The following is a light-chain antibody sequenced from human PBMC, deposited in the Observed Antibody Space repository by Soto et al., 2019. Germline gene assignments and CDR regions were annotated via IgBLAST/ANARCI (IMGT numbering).Light chain of an antibody. CDR1: QSVLYSSNNKNY. J-gene: IGKJ4*01. CDR3: QQYYSTPLT. CDR2: WAS. V-gene: IGKV4-1*01. Sequence: DIVLTQSPDCLAVSLGERATFNCKSSQSVLYSSNNKNYLAWYQQKPGQPPKLLIYWASTRESGVPDRFSGSGSGTDFTLTISSLQAEDVAVYYCQQYYSTPLTFGGGTKVDIK.